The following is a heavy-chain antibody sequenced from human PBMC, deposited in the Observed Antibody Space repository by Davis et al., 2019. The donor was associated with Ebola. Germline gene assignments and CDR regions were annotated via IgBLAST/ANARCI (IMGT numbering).Heavy chain of an antibody. J-gene: IGHJ5*02. Sequence: GESLKISCAASGFNIGSNYMSWFRQAPWKGLEWVSVIYSGGSTYYADSVKGRFTISRDNSKNTLYLQMNSLRAEDTAVYYCAKGPLYYDSSCYYITWGQGTLVTVSS. CDR3: AKGPLYYDSSCYYIT. D-gene: IGHD3-22*01. CDR1: GFNIGSNY. CDR2: IYSGGST. V-gene: IGHV3-53*01.